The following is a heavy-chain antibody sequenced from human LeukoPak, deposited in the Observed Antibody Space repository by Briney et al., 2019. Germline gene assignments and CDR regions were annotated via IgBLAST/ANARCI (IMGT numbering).Heavy chain of an antibody. CDR1: GGSISSGSYY. J-gene: IGHJ6*03. D-gene: IGHD2-2*01. V-gene: IGHV4-61*02. CDR2: IYTSGST. Sequence: PSQTLPLTCTVSGGSISSGSYYWSWIRQPAGKGLEWIGRIYTSGSTNYNPSLKSRVTISVDTSKNQFSLKLSSVTAADTAVYYCARGLVVVVPAAHRGYYYYMDVWGKGTTVTVSS. CDR3: ARGLVVVVPAAHRGYYYYMDV.